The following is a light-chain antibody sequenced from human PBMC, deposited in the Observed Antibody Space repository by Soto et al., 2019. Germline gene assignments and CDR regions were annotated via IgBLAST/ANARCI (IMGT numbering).Light chain of an antibody. V-gene: IGLV2-14*01. Sequence: QSALTQPASVSGSLGQSITISCTGTTRDIAGYNYISWYQQLPVKAPKLMIYQVTIRPSGISNRFSGSKSGNTASLTISGFQAEDEADYYCTSFSSSTSLYVFGTGTKVTVL. J-gene: IGLJ1*01. CDR1: TRDIAGYNY. CDR2: QVT. CDR3: TSFSSSTSLYV.